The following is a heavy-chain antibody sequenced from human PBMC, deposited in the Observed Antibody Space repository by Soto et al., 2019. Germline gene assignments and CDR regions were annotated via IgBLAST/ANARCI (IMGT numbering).Heavy chain of an antibody. CDR3: ARDLYCSSTSCYHMDV. D-gene: IGHD2-2*01. J-gene: IGHJ6*03. Sequence: QVQLQESGPGLVKPSQTLSLTCTVSGGSISSGGYYWSWIRQHPGKGLEWIGYIYYSGSTYYNPSLKSRVTISVDTSKNQFSLKLSSVTAADTAVYYCARDLYCSSTSCYHMDVWGKGTTVTVSS. V-gene: IGHV4-31*03. CDR1: GGSISSGGYY. CDR2: IYYSGST.